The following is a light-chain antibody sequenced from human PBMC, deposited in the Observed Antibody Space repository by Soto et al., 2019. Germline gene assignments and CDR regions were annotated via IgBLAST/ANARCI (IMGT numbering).Light chain of an antibody. CDR2: GNT. Sequence: QSVVTQPPSVSGSPGQTVTISCTGSSSNIGAGYDVHWYQQLPGTAPKLLVSGNTNRPSGVPDRFSGSKSGTSASLAITGLQAEAEDDDYCQSYDSSLSYWVFGGGTQLTVL. CDR3: QSYDSSLSYWV. CDR1: SSNIGAGYD. J-gene: IGLJ3*02. V-gene: IGLV1-40*01.